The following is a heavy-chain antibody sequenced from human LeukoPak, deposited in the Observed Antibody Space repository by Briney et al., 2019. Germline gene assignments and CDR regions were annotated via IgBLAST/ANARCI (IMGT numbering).Heavy chain of an antibody. V-gene: IGHV3-48*04. CDR3: ARDIYYDSSGYDY. CDR1: GFTFSSYS. D-gene: IGHD3-22*01. J-gene: IGHJ4*02. Sequence: GGSLRLSCAASGFTFSSYSMNWVRQAPGKGLEWVSYISSSGSTIYYADSVKGRFTISRDNAKNSLYLQMNSLRAEDTAVYYCARDIYYDSSGYDYWGQGTLVTVSS. CDR2: ISSSGSTI.